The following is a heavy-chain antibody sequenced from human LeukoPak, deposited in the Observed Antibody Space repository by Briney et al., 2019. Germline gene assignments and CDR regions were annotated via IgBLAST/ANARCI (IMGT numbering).Heavy chain of an antibody. J-gene: IGHJ4*02. CDR3: AQDPYPSSSVYYSGVATGYFDY. D-gene: IGHD3-22*01. CDR1: GFAFGSEA. V-gene: IGHV3-23*01. CDR2: ISPGGGTT. Sequence: GGSLRLSCAVSGFAFGSEAMSWVRQSPARGLEWVASISPGGGTTYYADYVKGRFTISRDNSKNSLYLQMNSLRTEDTALYYCAQDPYPSSSVYYSGVATGYFDYWGQGTLVTVSS.